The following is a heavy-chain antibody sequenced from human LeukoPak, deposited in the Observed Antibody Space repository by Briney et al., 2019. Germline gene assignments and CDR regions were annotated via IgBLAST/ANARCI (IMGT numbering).Heavy chain of an antibody. CDR3: ARDLRVVITGSFDS. J-gene: IGHJ4*02. D-gene: IGHD3-22*01. Sequence: AGGSLRLSCAASGFSFDDYGLTWVRQAPGKGLEWVSGINWNGDSTDYADSVKGRFTISRDNAKNSLYLQMNSLRAEDTALYYCARDLRVVITGSFDSWDQGTLVTVSS. CDR2: INWNGDST. V-gene: IGHV3-20*04. CDR1: GFSFDDYG.